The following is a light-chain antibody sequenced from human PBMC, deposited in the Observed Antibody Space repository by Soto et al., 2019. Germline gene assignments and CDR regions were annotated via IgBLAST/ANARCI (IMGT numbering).Light chain of an antibody. J-gene: IGKJ1*01. Sequence: DILMTQSPSSLSASVGDRVTITCRASQSIRSDLNWYQQRPGKAPKLLIYTTSNLESGVPSRFSGSGAGTDFTLTISSLQPDDFATYYCQHYNSYSEAFGQGTKVDIK. CDR2: TTS. CDR1: QSIRSD. V-gene: IGKV1-39*01. CDR3: QHYNSYSEA.